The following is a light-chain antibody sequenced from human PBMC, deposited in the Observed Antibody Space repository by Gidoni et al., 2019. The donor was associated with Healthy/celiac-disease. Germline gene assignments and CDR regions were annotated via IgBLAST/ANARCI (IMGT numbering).Light chain of an antibody. J-gene: IGLJ2*01. CDR1: SSDVGGYNY. Sequence: HSALTQPSSLSGSPGQSITISCTGTSSDVGGYNYVSWYQQHPGKARKLMIYDVSNRPSGVSNRFSGSKSGNTASLTIAGLKDEDEADYYGSAYTSSSTEVFGGGTKRTVL. CDR3: SAYTSSSTEV. V-gene: IGLV2-14*01. CDR2: DVS.